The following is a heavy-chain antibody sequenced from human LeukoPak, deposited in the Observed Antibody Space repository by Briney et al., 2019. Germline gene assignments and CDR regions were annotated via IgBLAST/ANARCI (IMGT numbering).Heavy chain of an antibody. J-gene: IGHJ5*02. Sequence: GESLKIDCKASGYTFTTYLIAWVRQMPGKGLEWVATIYPGDSKTRYSPSFQGQVTISADRSISTAYLQWSSLKASDTAMYYCARPGGHCSGANGYHWFDRWGQGTLVTVSS. CDR2: IYPGDSKT. V-gene: IGHV5-51*01. CDR1: GYTFTTYL. D-gene: IGHD2-15*01. CDR3: ARPGGHCSGANGYHWFDR.